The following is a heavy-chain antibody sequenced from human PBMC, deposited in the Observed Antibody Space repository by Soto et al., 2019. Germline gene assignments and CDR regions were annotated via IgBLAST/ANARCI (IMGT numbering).Heavy chain of an antibody. J-gene: IGHJ4*02. CDR3: AHGSGWLSDY. CDR1: GFSLDSPAVG. V-gene: IGHV2-5*02. Sequence: QITLKESDPTLGNPTQTLTLTCTFSGFSLDSPAVGVNWIRQPPGKALEWLGLIYWDDDKQYNPSLKSRITITRDTSKNQVVLPRTNMDPVDTATYFCAHGSGWLSDYWGQRTLVPVSS. D-gene: IGHD6-19*01. CDR2: IYWDDDK.